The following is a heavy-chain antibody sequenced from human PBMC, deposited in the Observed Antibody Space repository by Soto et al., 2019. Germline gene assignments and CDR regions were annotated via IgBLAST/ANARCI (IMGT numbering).Heavy chain of an antibody. CDR3: ARGEVVALGY. CDR1: GGSIGSGGYS. V-gene: IGHV4-30-2*01. Sequence: SLTCAVSGGSIGSGGYSWSWIRQPPGKGLEWIGYIYHSGSTYYNPSLKSRVTILVGGSKNQFSLKLSSVTAADTAVYYCARGEVVALGYWGQGTLVTVSS. D-gene: IGHD2-15*01. CDR2: IYHSGST. J-gene: IGHJ4*02.